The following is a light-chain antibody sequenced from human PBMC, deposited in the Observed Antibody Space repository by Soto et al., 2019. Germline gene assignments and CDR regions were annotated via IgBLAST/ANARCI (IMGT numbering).Light chain of an antibody. J-gene: IGLJ1*01. CDR2: GNN. CDR3: ATWADSLNGLYV. Sequence: QLVLTQTPSASGTPGQRVTISCSGSTSNIGSNTVNWFQHLPGTAPKLLIHGNNQRPSGVPDRFSGSKSGTSASLAISGLQSEDEADYYCATWADSLNGLYVFGTGTKVTVL. V-gene: IGLV1-44*01. CDR1: TSNIGSNT.